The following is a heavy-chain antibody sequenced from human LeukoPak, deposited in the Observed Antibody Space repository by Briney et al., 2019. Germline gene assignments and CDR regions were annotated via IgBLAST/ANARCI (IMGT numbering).Heavy chain of an antibody. D-gene: IGHD4-11*01. Sequence: SETLSLTCTVSGGSISIYYWSWIRQPPEKGLECIGYIYYSGSTNYNPSLKSRVTISVDTSKNQFSLKLSSVTAADTAVYYCGRTSGMTTVYFYYMEVWGKGTTVTVSS. V-gene: IGHV4-59*01. CDR2: IYYSGST. CDR3: GRTSGMTTVYFYYMEV. CDR1: GGSISIYY. J-gene: IGHJ6*03.